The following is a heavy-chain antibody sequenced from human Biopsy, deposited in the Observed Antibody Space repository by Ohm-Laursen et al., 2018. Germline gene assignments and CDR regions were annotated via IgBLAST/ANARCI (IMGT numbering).Heavy chain of an antibody. Sequence: SETLSLTCTVSGGSISSDYWSWIRQTPGKGLEWIGYIYYSGSPNYNPSLKIRVTISVDTSKNQFSLRLNSVTAADTAVYYCARATNSTGWPYYYFYGMDVWGQGTTVTVSS. V-gene: IGHV4-59*01. CDR2: IYYSGSP. J-gene: IGHJ6*02. D-gene: IGHD2/OR15-2a*01. CDR3: ARATNSTGWPYYYFYGMDV. CDR1: GGSISSDY.